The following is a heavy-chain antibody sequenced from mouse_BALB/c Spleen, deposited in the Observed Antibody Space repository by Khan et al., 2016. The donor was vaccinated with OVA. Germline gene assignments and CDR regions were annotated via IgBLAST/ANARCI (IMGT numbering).Heavy chain of an antibody. D-gene: IGHD3-1*01. CDR2: INPNNGGT. J-gene: IGHJ3*01. CDR3: IRGGYGGFAY. V-gene: IGHV1S81*02. CDR1: GYTFTSYQ. Sequence: QVQLKQSGAELVKPGASVKLSCKASGYTFTSYQMYWVKQRPGQGLEWIGEINPNNGGTNFNEKFKSKATLTVDKSSSTAFMQISSLTSEDTAVYYCIRGGYGGFAYWGQGTLVTVSA.